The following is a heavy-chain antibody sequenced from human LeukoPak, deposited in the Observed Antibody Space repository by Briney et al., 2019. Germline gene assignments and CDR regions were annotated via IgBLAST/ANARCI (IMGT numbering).Heavy chain of an antibody. V-gene: IGHV3-21*01. J-gene: IGHJ4*02. CDR3: ARDGSKYRSGWFDY. CDR2: ISSSSTYI. Sequence: PGGSLRLSCAASGFTFSRSSMNWVRQAPGKGLEWVSSISSSSTYIYHADSVKGRFTISRDNAKNSLYLQMNSLRAEDTAVYYCARDGSKYRSGWFDYWGQGTLVTVSS. CDR1: GFTFSRSS. D-gene: IGHD6-19*01.